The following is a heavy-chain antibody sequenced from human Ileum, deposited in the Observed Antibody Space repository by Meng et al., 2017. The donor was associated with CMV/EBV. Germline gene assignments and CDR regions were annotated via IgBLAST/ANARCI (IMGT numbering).Heavy chain of an antibody. J-gene: IGHJ4*02. D-gene: IGHD3-16*01. CDR3: ARDLGGGSGY. CDR2: IDTGGSRT. V-gene: IGHV3-74*01. Sequence: SCAVSGFTCSRYWMHWVRQVPGKGLVWVARIDTGGSRTDYADSAKGRFTISRDNVKNTLYLQMNSLRAEDTALYYCARDLGGGSGYWGQGTLVTVSS. CDR1: GFTCSRYW.